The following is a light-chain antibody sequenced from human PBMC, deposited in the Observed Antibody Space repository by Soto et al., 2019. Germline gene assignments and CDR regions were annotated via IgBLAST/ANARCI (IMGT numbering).Light chain of an antibody. Sequence: EVVLTQSPCTLSLSPGERATLSCRASQSVGSTYLAWYQQKPAQAPRLLIYGAYNRATGIQDRFSDSGSGTDVPLTIRRLEPEDFALDCCLLYDSSYTFGQGTKREMK. J-gene: IGKJ2*01. CDR3: LLYDSSYT. V-gene: IGKV3-20*01. CDR2: GAY. CDR1: QSVGSTY.